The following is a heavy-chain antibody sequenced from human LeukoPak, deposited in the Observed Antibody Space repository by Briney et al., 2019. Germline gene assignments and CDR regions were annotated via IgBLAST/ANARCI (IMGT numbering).Heavy chain of an antibody. Sequence: ASVKVSCKASGYTFTSYGISWVRQAPGQGLEWMGWISAYNGNTNYARKLQGRVTMTTDTSTSTAYMELRSLRSDDTAVYYCARSQGIYYYGSGSYLTPNWFDPWGQGTLVTVSS. CDR1: GYTFTSYG. CDR2: ISAYNGNT. V-gene: IGHV1-18*01. CDR3: ARSQGIYYYGSGSYLTPNWFDP. D-gene: IGHD3-10*01. J-gene: IGHJ5*02.